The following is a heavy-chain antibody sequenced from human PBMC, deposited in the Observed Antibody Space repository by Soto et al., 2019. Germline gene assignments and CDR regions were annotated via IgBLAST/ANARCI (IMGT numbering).Heavy chain of an antibody. D-gene: IGHD3-10*01. CDR3: ARHGSGSQYPIDH. V-gene: IGHV4-39*01. CDR2: TYYSGRT. Sequence: SETLSLTCTVSGGSISGSTYYWGWIRQPPGKGLEYIGSTYYSGRTYYKPSLKNQVTVSVDTSKNQFSMKLNTMTAAEKAGYYCARHGSGSQYPIDHWGQGTLVTVSS. J-gene: IGHJ4*02. CDR1: GGSISGSTYY.